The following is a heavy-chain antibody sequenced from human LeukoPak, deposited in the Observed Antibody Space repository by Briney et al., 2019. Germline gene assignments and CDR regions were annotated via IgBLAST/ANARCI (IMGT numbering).Heavy chain of an antibody. Sequence: GGSLRLSCAASGFTFSKYVMHWVRQPPGKGLEWVAVLWFDGSNKYYADSVKGRFTVSRDNSKNTLYLQMNSLRAEDTAVYYCAGVLWSNYFFDYWGQGTLVTVSS. D-gene: IGHD3-3*01. CDR1: GFTFSKYV. CDR3: AGVLWSNYFFDY. V-gene: IGHV3-33*01. CDR2: LWFDGSNK. J-gene: IGHJ4*02.